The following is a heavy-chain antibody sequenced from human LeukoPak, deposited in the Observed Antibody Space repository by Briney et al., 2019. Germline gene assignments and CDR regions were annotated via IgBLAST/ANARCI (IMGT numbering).Heavy chain of an antibody. J-gene: IGHJ4*02. CDR2: ISYDGTTK. V-gene: IGHV3-30*04. D-gene: IGHD3-10*01. Sequence: PGKSLRLSCVVSGFNLSSDVMHWVRQAPGKGLEWVAVISYDGTTKYHADSVKGRFTISRDIPKNTLDLQMNSVRAEDTAVYYCARDGRPDSGSPFYFFDFWGRGTLVTVSS. CDR3: ARDGRPDSGSPFYFFDF. CDR1: GFNLSSDV.